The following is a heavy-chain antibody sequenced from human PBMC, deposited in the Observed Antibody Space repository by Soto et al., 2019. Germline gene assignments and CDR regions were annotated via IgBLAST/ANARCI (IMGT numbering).Heavy chain of an antibody. J-gene: IGHJ5*02. D-gene: IGHD3-3*01. CDR2: FDPEDGET. CDR3: ATGITISHNWFDP. Sequence: ASVKVSCKVSGYTLTELSMHWVRQAPGKGLERMGGFDPEDGETIYAQKFQGRVTMTEDTSTDTAYMELSSLRSEDTAVYYCATGITISHNWFDPWGQGTLVTVSS. V-gene: IGHV1-24*01. CDR1: GYTLTELS.